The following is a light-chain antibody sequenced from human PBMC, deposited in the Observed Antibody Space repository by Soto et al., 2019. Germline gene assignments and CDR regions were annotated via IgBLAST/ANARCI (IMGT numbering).Light chain of an antibody. CDR2: DVS. J-gene: IGLJ2*01. CDR3: CSYAGSYTHVV. Sequence: QSALTQPRSVSGSPGQSVTISCTGTSSDVGGYNYVSWYQQHPGNAPKLMTYDVSKRPSGVPDRFSGSKSGNTASLTISGLQAEDEADYYCCSYAGSYTHVVFGGGTKLTVL. CDR1: SSDVGGYNY. V-gene: IGLV2-11*01.